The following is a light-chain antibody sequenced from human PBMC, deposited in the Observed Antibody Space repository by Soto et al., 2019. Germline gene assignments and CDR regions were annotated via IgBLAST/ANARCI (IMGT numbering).Light chain of an antibody. Sequence: QSALTQPPSLSGTPGQRVTISCSGSNSNIGRYSVNWYQHFPGTAPKILIYSDDERPSEVPDRFSGSKSGTSASLAISGPQSEDEAEYYCAAWDDNLNGPLFGGGTQLTVL. CDR3: AAWDDNLNGPL. CDR2: SDD. V-gene: IGLV1-44*01. J-gene: IGLJ3*02. CDR1: NSNIGRYS.